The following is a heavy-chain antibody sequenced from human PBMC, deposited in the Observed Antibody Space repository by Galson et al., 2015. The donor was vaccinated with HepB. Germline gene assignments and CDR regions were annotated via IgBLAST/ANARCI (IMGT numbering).Heavy chain of an antibody. D-gene: IGHD5-18*01. CDR3: ARVTADYFDY. V-gene: IGHV3-66*01. CDR1: GFTVSSNY. CDR2: IYSGGGT. Sequence: SLRLSCAASGFTVSSNYMSWVRQAPGKGLEWVPFIYSGGGTYYADSVKGRFTSSRDISRTTLYLQMNGLRAEDTAVYYCARVTADYFDYWGQGTLVTVSS. J-gene: IGHJ4*02.